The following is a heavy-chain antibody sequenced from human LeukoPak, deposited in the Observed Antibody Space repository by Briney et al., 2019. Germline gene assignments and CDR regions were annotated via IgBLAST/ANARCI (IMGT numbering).Heavy chain of an antibody. CDR2: ISPGDSDT. D-gene: IGHD2-21*02. J-gene: IGHJ2*01. V-gene: IGHV5-51*01. CDR3: ARLIVVVTGRMYFDL. Sequence: NRGESLKISCKGSGYSFTSQWIGWVRQMPGKGLEWMGIISPGDSDTRYSPSFQGQVTISADKSISTAYLQWSSLKASDTAMYYCARLIVVVTGRMYFDLWGRGTLVTVSS. CDR1: GYSFTSQW.